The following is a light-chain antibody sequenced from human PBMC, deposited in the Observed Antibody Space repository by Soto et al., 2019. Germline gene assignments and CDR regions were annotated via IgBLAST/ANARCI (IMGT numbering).Light chain of an antibody. J-gene: IGKJ2*01. Sequence: DIQMTQSPSTLSASVGDRITITCRASQSISSWLAWYQQKPGKAPKLLIYKASSLESGVPSRFSGSGSGTEFTLTISSLQPDDFATYYCQQYNSYPYTFGQGTKLEIK. CDR3: QQYNSYPYT. V-gene: IGKV1-5*03. CDR2: KAS. CDR1: QSISSW.